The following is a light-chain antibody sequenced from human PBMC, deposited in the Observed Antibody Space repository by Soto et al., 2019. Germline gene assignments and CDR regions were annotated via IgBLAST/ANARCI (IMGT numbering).Light chain of an antibody. J-gene: IGKJ1*01. Sequence: EIVMTQSPATLSVSPVDRATLSCRANQSVRSNLAWYHQRPGQAPRLLIYGASNRATGIPARFSGSGSGTDFTLTISSLQPDDFATYYCQQYNSYWTFGQGTKVDIK. V-gene: IGKV3D-15*01. CDR3: QQYNSYWT. CDR1: QSVRSN. CDR2: GAS.